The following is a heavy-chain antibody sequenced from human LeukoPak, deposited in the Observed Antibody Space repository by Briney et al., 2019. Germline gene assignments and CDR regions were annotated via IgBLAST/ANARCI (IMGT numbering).Heavy chain of an antibody. Sequence: PGGSLRLSCATSGFIFSHFGMHWVRQAPGKGLEWVAAIQSDGSQEYFADSVEGRSTISRDKSKGTMYLQIDTLRAEDTAVYYCARDSCLIKTCLDYWGQGTLVTVSS. CDR3: ARDSCLIKTCLDY. V-gene: IGHV3-33*01. CDR2: IQSDGSQE. D-gene: IGHD3-10*01. CDR1: GFIFSHFG. J-gene: IGHJ4*02.